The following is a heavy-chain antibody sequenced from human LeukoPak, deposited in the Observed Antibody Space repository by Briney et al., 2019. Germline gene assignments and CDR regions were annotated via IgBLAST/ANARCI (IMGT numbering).Heavy chain of an antibody. V-gene: IGHV7-4-1*02. CDR3: ARDPLIQLERPTCNWFDP. D-gene: IGHD1-1*01. Sequence: ASVKVSCKASGYSFTNYAMNWVRQAPGQGLEWMGWINTNTGNPTYAQGFTGRFVFSLDTSVSTAYLQISSLKAEDTAVYYCARDPLIQLERPTCNWFDPWGQGTLVTVSS. CDR1: GYSFTNYA. CDR2: INTNTGNP. J-gene: IGHJ5*02.